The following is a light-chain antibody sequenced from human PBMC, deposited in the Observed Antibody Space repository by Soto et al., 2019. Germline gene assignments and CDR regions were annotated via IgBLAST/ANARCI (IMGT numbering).Light chain of an antibody. CDR2: ANN. CDR1: KSNLGAGYD. V-gene: IGLV1-40*01. J-gene: IGLJ3*02. CDR3: QSYDNSLSGAWV. Sequence: QSALTQPPSVSGAPGQGVTISCTGTKSNLGAGYDVHWYQQFPGAAPKLLIYANNKRPSGVLDRFSGSKSGTSASLAITGLQADDEADYYCQSYDNSLSGAWVFGGGTKLTVL.